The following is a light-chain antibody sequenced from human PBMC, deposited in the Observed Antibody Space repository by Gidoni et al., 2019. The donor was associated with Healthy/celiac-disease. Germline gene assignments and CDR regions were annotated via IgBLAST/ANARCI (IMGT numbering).Light chain of an antibody. Sequence: AIRMAQSPSSFSASTGDRVTITCRASHGISSYLAWYQQKPGKAPRLLIYAASTLQGGVPSRFSGSGSGTDFTLTISYLQSEDFATYYCQQYYSYPITFGQGTRLEIK. CDR1: HGISSY. CDR3: QQYYSYPIT. V-gene: IGKV1-8*01. CDR2: AAS. J-gene: IGKJ5*01.